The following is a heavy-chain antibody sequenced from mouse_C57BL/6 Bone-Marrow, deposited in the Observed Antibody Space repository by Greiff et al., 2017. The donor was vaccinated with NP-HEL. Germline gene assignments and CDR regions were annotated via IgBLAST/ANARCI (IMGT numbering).Heavy chain of an antibody. Sequence: QVQLQQSGPELVKPGASVKISCKASGYSFTSYYIHWVKQRPGQGLEWIGWIYPGSGNTKYNEKFKGKATLTADTSSSTAYMQLSSLTSEDSAVYYCAREGYGNYAWFAYWGQGTLVTVSA. D-gene: IGHD2-1*01. V-gene: IGHV1-66*01. CDR3: AREGYGNYAWFAY. J-gene: IGHJ3*01. CDR2: IYPGSGNT. CDR1: GYSFTSYY.